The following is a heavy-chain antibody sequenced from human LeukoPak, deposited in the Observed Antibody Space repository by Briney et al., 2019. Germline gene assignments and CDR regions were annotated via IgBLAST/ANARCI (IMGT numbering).Heavy chain of an antibody. Sequence: SETLSLTCTVSGGSISSYYWSWIRQPPGKGLEWIGYIYYSGSTNYNPSLKSRVTISVDTSKNQFPLKLSSVTAADTAVYYCAMSSGWYLHFDYWGQGTLVTVSS. CDR3: AMSSGWYLHFDY. D-gene: IGHD6-19*01. J-gene: IGHJ4*02. CDR1: GGSISSYY. V-gene: IGHV4-59*01. CDR2: IYYSGST.